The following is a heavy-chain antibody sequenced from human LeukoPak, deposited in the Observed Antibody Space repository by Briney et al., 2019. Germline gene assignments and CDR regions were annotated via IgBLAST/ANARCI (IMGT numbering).Heavy chain of an antibody. V-gene: IGHV3-21*01. CDR2: ISSSSSYI. CDR3: ARDYYDSSGYQHFDY. Sequence: PGGSLRLSCAASGFTFSSYSMNWVRQAPGKGLGWVSSISSSSSYIYYADSVKGRFTISRDNAKNSLYLQMNSLRAEDTAVYYCARDYYDSSGYQHFDYWGQGTLVTVSS. J-gene: IGHJ4*02. CDR1: GFTFSSYS. D-gene: IGHD3-22*01.